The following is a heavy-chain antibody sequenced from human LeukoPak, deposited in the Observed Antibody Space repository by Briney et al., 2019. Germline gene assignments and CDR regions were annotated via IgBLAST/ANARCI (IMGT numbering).Heavy chain of an antibody. Sequence: ASVKVSCKASGITFTSYYIHWVRQAPGRGLEWMGKINPSGAITTYAPKYQGRVTVTKDTSTNTVYMELSSLRSDDTAVYYCALIAPPHNWGQGTLVTVSS. CDR2: INPSGAIT. V-gene: IGHV1-46*01. CDR1: GITFTSYY. J-gene: IGHJ4*02. D-gene: IGHD6-13*01. CDR3: ALIAPPHN.